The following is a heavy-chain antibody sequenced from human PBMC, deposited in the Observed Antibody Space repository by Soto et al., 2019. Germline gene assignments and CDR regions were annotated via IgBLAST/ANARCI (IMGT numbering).Heavy chain of an antibody. CDR3: AQLSGGDTQRGYFDY. D-gene: IGHD5-18*01. V-gene: IGHV3-23*01. Sequence: GVLRLSCAASGVTVSNYAMSWVRQAPGKGLEWVSAITYGGGSTYYADSVKGRFTISRDNSKNTLYLQVTSLRAEDTAVYYCAQLSGGDTQRGYFDYWGPGTLVTVS. CDR1: GVTVSNYA. CDR2: ITYGGGST. J-gene: IGHJ4*02.